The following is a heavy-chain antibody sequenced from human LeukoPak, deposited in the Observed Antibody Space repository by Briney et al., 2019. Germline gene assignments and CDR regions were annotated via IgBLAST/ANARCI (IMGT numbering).Heavy chain of an antibody. CDR1: GGSISGYY. D-gene: IGHD3-16*01. Sequence: SETLSLTCTVSGGSISGYYWSWIRQPPGKGLEWIGHIYYSGSTNYNPSLKSRVTISVDTSKNQFSLKMTSVTAADTAVYYCVRHPWRMGSRDYNFDDWGQGTLATVSS. J-gene: IGHJ4*02. CDR3: VRHPWRMGSRDYNFDD. CDR2: IYYSGST. V-gene: IGHV4-59*08.